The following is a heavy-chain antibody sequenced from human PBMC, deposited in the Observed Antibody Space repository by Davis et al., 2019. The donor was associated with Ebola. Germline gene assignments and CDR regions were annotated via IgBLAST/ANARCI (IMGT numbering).Heavy chain of an antibody. CDR3: ARDPSIVVVVAATPREGDAFDI. CDR1: GFTFSSYS. V-gene: IGHV3-48*04. J-gene: IGHJ3*02. CDR2: ISSSSTI. D-gene: IGHD2-15*01. Sequence: PGGSLRLSCAASGFTFSSYSMNWVRQAPGKGLEWVSYISSSSTIYYADSVKGRFTIPRDNAKNSLYLQMNSLRAEDTAVYYCARDPSIVVVVAATPREGDAFDIWGQGTMVTVSS.